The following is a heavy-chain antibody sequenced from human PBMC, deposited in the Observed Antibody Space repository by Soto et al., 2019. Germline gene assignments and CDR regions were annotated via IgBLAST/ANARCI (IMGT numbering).Heavy chain of an antibody. J-gene: IGHJ3*02. CDR2: IYYSGST. V-gene: IGHV4-59*01. Sequence: SPTLSLTCTVSGGSISSYYWSWIRQPPGKGLEWIGYIYYSGSTNYNPSLKSRVTISVDTSKNQFSLKLSSVTAADTAVYYCARFTGREYSGVDAFDIWGQGTMVTVSS. CDR1: GGSISSYY. CDR3: ARFTGREYSGVDAFDI. D-gene: IGHD5-12*01.